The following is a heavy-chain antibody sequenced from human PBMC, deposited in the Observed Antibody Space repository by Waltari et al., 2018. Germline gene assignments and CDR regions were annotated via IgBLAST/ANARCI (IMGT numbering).Heavy chain of an antibody. CDR2: IYTVGST. V-gene: IGHV3-53*01. J-gene: IGHJ6*03. Sequence: EVQLVESGGGLIQPGGSLRLSCAVSGFTVSHNYMSWVRQAPGKGLEWVSVIYTVGSTFYADSVRGRFTISGDNSMNTLFLQMNSLRGEDMAVYYCARGHTISGGDYMDVWGKGTTVIVSS. CDR1: GFTVSHNY. D-gene: IGHD3-3*01. CDR3: ARGHTISGGDYMDV.